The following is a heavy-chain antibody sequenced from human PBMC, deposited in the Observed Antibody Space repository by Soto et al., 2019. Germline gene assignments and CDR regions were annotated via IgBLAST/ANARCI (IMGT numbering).Heavy chain of an antibody. CDR2: ISGSGGST. CDR3: AKVFSPYLEWLLAFDY. CDR1: GFTFSSYA. D-gene: IGHD3-3*01. J-gene: IGHJ4*02. Sequence: EVQLLESGGGLVQPGGSLRLSCAASGFTFSSYAMSWVRQAPGKGLEWVSAISGSGGSTYYADSVKGRFTISRDNSKNTLYLQMNSLRAEDTAVYYCAKVFSPYLEWLLAFDYWGQGTLVTVSS. V-gene: IGHV3-23*01.